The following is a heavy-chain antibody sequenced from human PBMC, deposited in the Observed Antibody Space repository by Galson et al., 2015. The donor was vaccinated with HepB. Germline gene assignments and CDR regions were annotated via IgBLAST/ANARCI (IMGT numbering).Heavy chain of an antibody. Sequence: SLRLSCAGSGFIFSNYALSWVRQAPGKGLQWVSGISGDTYGTYYADSVKGRFTISRDNSKNTLYLQMNSLRVEDTAVYYCAKVAVVVTTIPYYFDYWGQGTQVTVSS. J-gene: IGHJ4*02. CDR2: ISGDTYGT. CDR3: AKVAVVVTTIPYYFDY. CDR1: GFIFSNYA. V-gene: IGHV3-23*01. D-gene: IGHD2-21*02.